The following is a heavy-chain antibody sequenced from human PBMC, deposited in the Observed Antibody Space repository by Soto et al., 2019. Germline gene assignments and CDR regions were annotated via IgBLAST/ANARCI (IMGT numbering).Heavy chain of an antibody. Sequence: SETLSLTCTVSGGSISSYYWSWIRQPPGKGLEWIGYIYYSGSTNYNPSLKSRVTISVDTSKNQFSLKLSSVTAADTAVYYCARSSWWNYGYPSYFDDWGQGTLVTVSS. CDR3: ARSSWWNYGYPSYFDD. CDR2: IYYSGST. V-gene: IGHV4-59*01. CDR1: GGSISSYY. D-gene: IGHD3-10*01. J-gene: IGHJ4*02.